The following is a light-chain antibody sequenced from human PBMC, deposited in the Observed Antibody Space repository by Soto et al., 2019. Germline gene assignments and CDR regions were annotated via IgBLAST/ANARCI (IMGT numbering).Light chain of an antibody. CDR1: QSVSIL. V-gene: IGKV3-15*01. CDR3: QQRNVWPPVT. Sequence: PATRSMSPVPIATLSCSASQSVSILLAWYQQKPGQAPRLLIHGATTRATGIPARFSGSGSGTEFTLTISSLQSEDFAVYYCQQRNVWPPVTFGQGTRLEIK. CDR2: GAT. J-gene: IGKJ5*01.